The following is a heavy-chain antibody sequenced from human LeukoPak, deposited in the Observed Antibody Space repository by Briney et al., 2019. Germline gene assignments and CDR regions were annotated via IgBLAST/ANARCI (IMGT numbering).Heavy chain of an antibody. D-gene: IGHD5-12*01. V-gene: IGHV3-23*01. J-gene: IGHJ4*02. CDR3: AKGPQLYSGYHPNF. CDR2: ITGSDDET. CDR1: GFTFSSYA. Sequence: PGGSLRLPCAASGFTFSSYAMSWVRPAPGQGLEWVSTITGSDDETYYGGFVKGRFTITRDYSSNTVYLQMNSLRSEDTAIYYCAKGPQLYSGYHPNFWGQGTLVTVSS.